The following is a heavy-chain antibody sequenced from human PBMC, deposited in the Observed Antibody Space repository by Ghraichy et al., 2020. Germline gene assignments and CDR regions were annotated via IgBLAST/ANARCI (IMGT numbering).Heavy chain of an antibody. J-gene: IGHJ5*02. V-gene: IGHV5-51*01. Sequence: GESLNISCKGFGYTFTTYWIAWVRQMPGKGLEWMGIIYPDDSDVRYSPSFQGQVTISADKSISTAYLQWSSLKASDTAMYYCARRDNYNWFDPWGQGTLVTVSS. CDR3: ARRDNYNWFDP. D-gene: IGHD5-24*01. CDR1: GYTFTTYW. CDR2: IYPDDSDV.